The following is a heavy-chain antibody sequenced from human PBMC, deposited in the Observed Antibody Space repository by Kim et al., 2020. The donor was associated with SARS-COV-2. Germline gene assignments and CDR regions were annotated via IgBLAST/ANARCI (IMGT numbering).Heavy chain of an antibody. CDR2: ISWNSGSI. V-gene: IGHV3-9*01. CDR1: GFTFGDYA. CDR3: AKDIGAGGYSYGYGDAFDI. J-gene: IGHJ3*02. D-gene: IGHD5-18*01. Sequence: GGSLRLSCAASGFTFGDYAMHWVRQAPGKGLEWVSGISWNSGSIGYADSVKGRFTISRDNAKNSLYLQMNSLRAEDTALYYCAKDIGAGGYSYGYGDAFDIWGQGTMVTVSS.